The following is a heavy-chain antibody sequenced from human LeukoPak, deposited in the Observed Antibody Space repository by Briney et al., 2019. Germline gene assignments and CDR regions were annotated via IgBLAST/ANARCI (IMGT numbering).Heavy chain of an antibody. J-gene: IGHJ4*02. CDR2: INPNSGGT. D-gene: IGHD1-26*01. CDR3: ARDFDGSYQIDY. CDR1: GYTFTVYY. V-gene: IGHV1-2*02. Sequence: ASAKVSCKASGYTFTVYYMHWVRQAPGQGLEWMGWINPNSGGTNYAQKFQGRVTMTRDTSISTAYMELSRLRSDDTAVYYCARDFDGSYQIDYWGQGTLVTVSS.